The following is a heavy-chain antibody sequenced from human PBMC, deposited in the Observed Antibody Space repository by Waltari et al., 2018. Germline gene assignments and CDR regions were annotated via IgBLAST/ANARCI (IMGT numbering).Heavy chain of an antibody. CDR3: ARRFSKYYDFWSGYYGAYYFDY. Sequence: VQLVQSGAEVKKPGASVKVSCKASGYSFTSYWIGWVRQMPGKGLEWLGIIYPGDSDTRYSPSFQGQVTISADKSISTAYLQWSSLKASDTAMYYCARRFSKYYDFWSGYYGAYYFDYWGQGTLVTVSS. J-gene: IGHJ4*02. CDR1: GYSFTSYW. V-gene: IGHV5-51*01. D-gene: IGHD3-3*01. CDR2: IYPGDSDT.